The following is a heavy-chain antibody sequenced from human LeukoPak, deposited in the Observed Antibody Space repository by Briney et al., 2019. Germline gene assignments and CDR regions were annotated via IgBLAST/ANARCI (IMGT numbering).Heavy chain of an antibody. Sequence: ASVKVSCEASGYTFTGYYMHWVRQAPGQGLEWMGRINPSGGSTSYAQKFQGRVTMTRDTSTSTVYMELSSLRSEDTAVYYCARDPFRVDTAMAYDYWGQGTLVTVSS. J-gene: IGHJ4*02. CDR3: ARDPFRVDTAMAYDY. CDR2: INPSGGST. CDR1: GYTFTGYY. D-gene: IGHD5-18*01. V-gene: IGHV1-46*01.